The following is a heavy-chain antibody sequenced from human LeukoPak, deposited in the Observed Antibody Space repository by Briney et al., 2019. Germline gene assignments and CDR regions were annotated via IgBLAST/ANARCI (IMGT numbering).Heavy chain of an antibody. V-gene: IGHV3-23*01. CDR1: GFTFSSYA. Sequence: PGGSLRLSCAASGFTFSSYAMSWVRQAPGKGLEWVSAISGSGGSTYYADSVKGRFTIPRDNSKSTLYLQMNSLRVEDTAVYYCARDGSIVAATPDVWGQGTTVTVSS. CDR2: ISGSGGST. D-gene: IGHD2-15*01. CDR3: ARDGSIVAATPDV. J-gene: IGHJ6*02.